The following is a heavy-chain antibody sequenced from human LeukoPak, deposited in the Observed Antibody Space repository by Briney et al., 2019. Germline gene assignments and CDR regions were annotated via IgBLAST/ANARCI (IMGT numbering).Heavy chain of an antibody. CDR2: INPNSGGT. D-gene: IGHD4-23*01. V-gene: IGHV1-2*02. CDR1: GYTFTGYY. Sequence: ASVKVSCKASGYTFTGYYMHWVRQAPGQGLEWMGWINPNSGGTNYAQKFQGRVTMTRDTSISTAYMELSRLRSDDTAVYYCARPTTVVTPVDAFDIWGQGTVVTVSS. J-gene: IGHJ3*02. CDR3: ARPTTVVTPVDAFDI.